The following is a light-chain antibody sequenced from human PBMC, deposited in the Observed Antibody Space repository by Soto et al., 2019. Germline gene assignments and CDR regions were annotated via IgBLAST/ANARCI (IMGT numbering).Light chain of an antibody. CDR3: SSYTSSSTYV. Sequence: QSALTQPASVSGSPGQSITISCTGTSSDVGGYNYVSWYQQHPGKAPKLMIYDVSNRPSGVSNRFSGSKSGNTAPLTISGSQAEDEADYYCSSYTSSSTYVFGTGTKVTVL. CDR1: SSDVGGYNY. CDR2: DVS. J-gene: IGLJ1*01. V-gene: IGLV2-14*01.